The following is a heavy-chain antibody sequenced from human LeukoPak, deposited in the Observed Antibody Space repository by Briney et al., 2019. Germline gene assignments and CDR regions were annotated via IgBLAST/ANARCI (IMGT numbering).Heavy chain of an antibody. CDR1: GGSISSSNW. CDR2: IYHSGST. D-gene: IGHD3-9*01. V-gene: IGHV4-4*02. CDR3: AREDHDILTAYN. Sequence: SETLSLTCAVSGGSISSSNWWSWVRQPPGKGLEWIGEIYHSGSTNYNPSVKSRVIISVDKSKNQFSLKLSSVTAADTAVYYCAREDHDILTAYNWGQGTLVTVSS. J-gene: IGHJ4*02.